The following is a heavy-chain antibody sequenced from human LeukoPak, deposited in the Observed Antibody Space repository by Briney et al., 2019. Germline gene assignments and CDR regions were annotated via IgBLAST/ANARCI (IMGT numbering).Heavy chain of an antibody. CDR3: ARFSSTPFFDY. V-gene: IGHV4-59*01. J-gene: IGHJ4*02. CDR2: IYYSGST. CDR1: GGSISSYY. Sequence: SETLSLTCTVSGGSISSYYWSWIRQPPGKGLEWIGYIYYSGSTNYSPSLKSRVTISVDTSKNQFSLKLSSVTAADTAVYYCARFSSTPFFDYWGQGTLVTVSS. D-gene: IGHD6-13*01.